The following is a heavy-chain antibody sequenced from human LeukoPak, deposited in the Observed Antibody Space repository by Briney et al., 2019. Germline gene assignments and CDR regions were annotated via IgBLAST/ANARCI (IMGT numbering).Heavy chain of an antibody. CDR2: ISYDGSNK. CDR1: GLTFSSYA. CDR3: ARPLYYYDSSGLFDY. D-gene: IGHD3-22*01. Sequence: GGSLRLSCAASGLTFSSYAMHWVRQAPGKGLEWVAVISYDGSNKYYADSVKGRFTISRDNSKNTLYLQMNSLRAEDTAVYYCARPLYYYDSSGLFDYWGQGTLVTVSS. J-gene: IGHJ4*02. V-gene: IGHV3-30-3*01.